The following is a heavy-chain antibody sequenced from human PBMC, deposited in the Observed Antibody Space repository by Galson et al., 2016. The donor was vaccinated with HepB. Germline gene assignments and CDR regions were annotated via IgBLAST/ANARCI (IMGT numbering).Heavy chain of an antibody. CDR2: SYIGGDT. Sequence: SLRLSCAASGFTVSNYDMNWVRQAPGKGLEWVSVSYIGGDTYYADSVKGRFTISRDNSKHTLDLQLNSLRVEDTAVYYCAREPGIPNGMDVWGQGTTVTVSS. J-gene: IGHJ6*02. V-gene: IGHV3-66*01. D-gene: IGHD1-14*01. CDR1: GFTVSNYD. CDR3: AREPGIPNGMDV.